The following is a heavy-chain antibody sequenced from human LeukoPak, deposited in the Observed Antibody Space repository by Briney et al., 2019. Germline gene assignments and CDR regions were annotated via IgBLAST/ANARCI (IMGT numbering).Heavy chain of an antibody. V-gene: IGHV3-23*01. Sequence: GGSLGLSCAASGFTFSSYAMSGVRQARGKGLEWVSAISGSGGSTYYADSVKGRFTISRDNSKNTLYLQMNSLRAEDTAVYYCAKGVAVAGTGYWGQGTLVTVSS. CDR1: GFTFSSYA. CDR3: AKGVAVAGTGY. D-gene: IGHD6-19*01. CDR2: ISGSGGST. J-gene: IGHJ4*02.